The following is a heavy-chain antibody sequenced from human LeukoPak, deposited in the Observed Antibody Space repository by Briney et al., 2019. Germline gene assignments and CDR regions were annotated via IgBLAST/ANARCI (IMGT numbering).Heavy chain of an antibody. J-gene: IGHJ4*02. CDR2: ISSSSTI. CDR3: ARTGVGFDY. D-gene: IGHD1-14*01. CDR1: GFTFSRYS. Sequence: GGSLRLSCAASGFTFSRYSMNWGRQAPGKGPEWVSYISSSSTIYYADSVKGRFTISRDNAKNSLYLQMNSLRAEDTAVYYCARTGVGFDYWGQGTLVTVSS. V-gene: IGHV3-48*04.